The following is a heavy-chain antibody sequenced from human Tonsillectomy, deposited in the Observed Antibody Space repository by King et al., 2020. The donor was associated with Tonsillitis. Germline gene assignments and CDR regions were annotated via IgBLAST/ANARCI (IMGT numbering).Heavy chain of an antibody. J-gene: IGHJ4*02. V-gene: IGHV3-7*01. D-gene: IGHD1-7*01. CDR1: GFTFSNYW. CDR3: TRDSLAGTRDQSRY. CDR2: IKRDGSEK. Sequence: VQLVQSGGGLVQPGGSLRLACAASGFTFSNYWMGLVRQAPGKGLEWVANIKRDGSEKPYLDSVKGRFTISRDNAKNPLFLQVNSLRAEDTAVYYCTRDSLAGTRDQSRYWGQGTLVTVSS.